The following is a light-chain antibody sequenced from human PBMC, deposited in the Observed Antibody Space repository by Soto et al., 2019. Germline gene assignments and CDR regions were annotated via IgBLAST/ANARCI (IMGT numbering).Light chain of an antibody. CDR2: DVT. Sequence: QSALTQPASVSGSPGQSITISCTGTSSDLGSYDYVSWYQQHPGKAPKLMIYDVTNRPSGVSNRFSGSKSGNTASLTISGLQAEDEADYYCSSYTGSSTLVVSGGGTKVTVL. CDR1: SSDLGSYDY. CDR3: SSYTGSSTLVV. V-gene: IGLV2-14*01. J-gene: IGLJ2*01.